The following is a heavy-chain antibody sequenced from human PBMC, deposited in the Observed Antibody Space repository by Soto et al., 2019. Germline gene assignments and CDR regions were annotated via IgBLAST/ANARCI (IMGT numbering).Heavy chain of an antibody. CDR1: GFTFTSSA. V-gene: IGHV1-69*13. D-gene: IGHD3-3*01. J-gene: IGHJ5*02. Sequence: EASVKFSCKASGFTFTSSAFQWVRQARGQRLEWMGGIIPIFGTANYAQKFQGRVTITADESTSTAYMELSSLRSEDTAVYYCARVSHYDFWSGYYTGWFDPWGQGTLVTVSS. CDR2: IIPIFGTA. CDR3: ARVSHYDFWSGYYTGWFDP.